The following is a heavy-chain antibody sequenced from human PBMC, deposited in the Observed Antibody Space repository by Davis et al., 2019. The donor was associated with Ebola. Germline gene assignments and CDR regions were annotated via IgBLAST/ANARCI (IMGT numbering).Heavy chain of an antibody. CDR1: GGSISSHY. CDR2: IYYIGNT. Sequence: SETLSLTCTVSGGSISSHYWSWIRQPPGKGPEWIGYIYYIGNTDYNPSLKSRATISIDTSRNQFSLRLNSVTAADTAVYYCATTQWLREFDNWGQGTLVTVSS. J-gene: IGHJ4*02. CDR3: ATTQWLREFDN. D-gene: IGHD6-19*01. V-gene: IGHV4-59*08.